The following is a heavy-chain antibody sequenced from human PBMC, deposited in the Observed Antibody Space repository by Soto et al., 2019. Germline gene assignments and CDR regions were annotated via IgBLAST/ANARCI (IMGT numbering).Heavy chain of an antibody. J-gene: IGHJ4*02. CDR1: GFTFSSYA. CDR3: AKNYFFDS. CDR2: IGVSSDA. V-gene: IGHV3-23*01. Sequence: EVQLLESGGGLVQPGESLRLSCAASGFTFSSYAMSWARQAPGKGLEWVSSIGVSSDAYYADSVNSRFTISRDNSRNSLYLQMNSLRAEDTVLYYCAKNYFFDSWGQGALGTV.